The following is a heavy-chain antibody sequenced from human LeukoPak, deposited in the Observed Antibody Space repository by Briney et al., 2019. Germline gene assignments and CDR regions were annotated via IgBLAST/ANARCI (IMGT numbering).Heavy chain of an antibody. CDR1: GFTFSSYA. CDR2: ISGSGGST. Sequence: GGSLRLSCAASGFTFSSYAMSWVRQAPGKGLEWVSAISGSGGSTYYADSVKGRFTISRDNSKNTLYLQMNSLRAEDTAVYYCAKDSRPYYYDSSGYPFDYWGQGTLVTVSS. D-gene: IGHD3-22*01. J-gene: IGHJ4*02. V-gene: IGHV3-23*01. CDR3: AKDSRPYYYDSSGYPFDY.